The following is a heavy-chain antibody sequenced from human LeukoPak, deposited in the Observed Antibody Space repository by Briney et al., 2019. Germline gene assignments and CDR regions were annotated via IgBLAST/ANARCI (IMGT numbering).Heavy chain of an antibody. V-gene: IGHV3-11*04. D-gene: IGHD2-8*01. CDR1: GFIFSDYY. CDR3: ARTHRSATYCTTNRCYPGY. J-gene: IGHJ4*02. Sequence: PWGSLRLSCAASGFIFSDYYMSWIRQAPGKGLEWISYISDSGSTKYYADSVRGRFTISRDNAKNSLYLQMNSLRAEDTAVYYCARTHRSATYCTTNRCYPGYWGQGALVTVSS. CDR2: ISDSGSTK.